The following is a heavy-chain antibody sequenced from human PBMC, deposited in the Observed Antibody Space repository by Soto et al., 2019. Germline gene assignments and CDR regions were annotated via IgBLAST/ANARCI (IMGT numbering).Heavy chain of an antibody. CDR3: AKDPITMVRGVIFDY. D-gene: IGHD3-10*01. J-gene: IGHJ4*02. CDR2: MNPNSGNT. V-gene: IGHV1-8*01. CDR1: GYTFSSYD. Sequence: ASVKVSCKASGYTFSSYDMNWLRQATGQGLEWMGWMNPNSGNTGYVQKFQGRVTMTMDVSQRTAYMELSSLTSEDTAVYYCAKDPITMVRGVIFDYWGQGTLVTGSS.